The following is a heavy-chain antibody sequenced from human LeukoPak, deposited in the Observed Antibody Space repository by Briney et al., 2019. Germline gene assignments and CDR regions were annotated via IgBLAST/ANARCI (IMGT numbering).Heavy chain of an antibody. CDR1: GFTFSSYA. V-gene: IGHV3-23*01. CDR3: AKAEKDDWVLHRPIYYFDY. CDR2: ISGSGGST. J-gene: IGHJ4*02. Sequence: GGSLRLSCAASGFTFSSYAMSWVRQAPGKGLEWVSAISGSGGSTYYADSVKGRFTISRDNSKNTLYLQMNSLRAEDTAVYYCAKAEKDDWVLHRPIYYFDYWGQGTLVTVSS. D-gene: IGHD3-9*01.